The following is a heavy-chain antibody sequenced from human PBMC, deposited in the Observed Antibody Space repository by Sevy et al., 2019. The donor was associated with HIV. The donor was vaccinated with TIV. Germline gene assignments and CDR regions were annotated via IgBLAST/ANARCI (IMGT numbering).Heavy chain of an antibody. CDR3: AKDPWYYYGSGSHVYYYYGMDV. V-gene: IGHV3-30*18. Sequence: GGSLRLSCAASGFTFSSYGMHWVRQAPGKGLEWVAVISYDGSNKYYADSVKGRFTISRDNSKNTLYLQMNSLRAEDTAVYYYAKDPWYYYGSGSHVYYYYGMDVWGQGTTVTVSS. D-gene: IGHD3-10*01. CDR1: GFTFSSYG. J-gene: IGHJ6*02. CDR2: ISYDGSNK.